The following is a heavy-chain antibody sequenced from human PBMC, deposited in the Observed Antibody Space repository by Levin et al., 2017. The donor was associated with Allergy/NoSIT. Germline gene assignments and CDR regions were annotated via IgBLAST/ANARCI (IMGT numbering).Heavy chain of an antibody. V-gene: IGHV3-23*01. D-gene: IGHD3-22*01. CDR3: ANVGDSSGDYCIDY. CDR2: ISGSGGST. Sequence: GESLKISCAASGFTFSSYGMTWVRQAPGKGLEWVSAISGSGGSTYYADSVKGRFTISRGNSKNTLYLQMNSLRPEDTAVYYCANVGDSSGDYCIDYWGQGTLVTVSS. CDR1: GFTFSSYG. J-gene: IGHJ4*02.